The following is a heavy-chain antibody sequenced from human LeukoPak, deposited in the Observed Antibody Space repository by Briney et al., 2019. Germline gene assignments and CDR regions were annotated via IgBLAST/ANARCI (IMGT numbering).Heavy chain of an antibody. Sequence: SETLSLTCTVSGGSISSYYWSWIRQPPGKGLEWIGYIYYSGNTNYNPSLKSRVTISVDTSKNQFSLKLSAVTAADTAVYYCASSSWYGGLDYWGQGTLVTVSS. CDR2: IYYSGNT. CDR1: GGSISSYY. J-gene: IGHJ4*02. D-gene: IGHD6-13*01. CDR3: ASSSWYGGLDY. V-gene: IGHV4-59*01.